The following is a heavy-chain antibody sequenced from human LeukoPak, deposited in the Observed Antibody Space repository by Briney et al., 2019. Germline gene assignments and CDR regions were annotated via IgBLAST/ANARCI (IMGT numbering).Heavy chain of an antibody. J-gene: IGHJ6*02. CDR2: MNPNSGNT. Sequence: GASVMVSCKASGYTFTSYDINWVRQATGQGLEWMGWMNPNSGNTGYAQKFQGRVTMTRNTSISTAYMELSGLRSEDTAVYYCASSPHGKNGMDVWGQGTTVTVSS. CDR3: ASSPHGKNGMDV. CDR1: GYTFTSYD. V-gene: IGHV1-8*01.